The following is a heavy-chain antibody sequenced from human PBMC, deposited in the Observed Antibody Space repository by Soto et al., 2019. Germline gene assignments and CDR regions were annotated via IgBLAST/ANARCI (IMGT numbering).Heavy chain of an antibody. CDR2: IYYAGST. CDR3: AREGGGGIDY. V-gene: IGHV4-31*03. Sequence: SETLSLTCTVSGGSISSTSSYWSWIRQHPGKGLEWIGYIYYAGSTYYNPSLKSRVLISLDTSENQFSLNLSSVTAADTAVYYCAREGGGGIDYWGQGTLVTVSS. J-gene: IGHJ4*02. CDR1: GGSISSTSSY. D-gene: IGHD1-26*01.